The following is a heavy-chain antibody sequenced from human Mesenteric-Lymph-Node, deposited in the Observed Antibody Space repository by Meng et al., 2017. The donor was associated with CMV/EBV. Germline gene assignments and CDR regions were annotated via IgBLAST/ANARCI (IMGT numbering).Heavy chain of an antibody. Sequence: GGSLRLSCAASGFTFDDYAMHWVRQAPGKGLEWVSLISWDGGSTYYADSVKGRFTISRDNSKNSLYLQMNSLRAEDTALYYCAKDSAAAGWGAFDIWGQGTMVTVSS. V-gene: IGHV3-43D*03. CDR2: ISWDGGST. D-gene: IGHD2-2*01. J-gene: IGHJ3*02. CDR1: GFTFDDYA. CDR3: AKDSAAAGWGAFDI.